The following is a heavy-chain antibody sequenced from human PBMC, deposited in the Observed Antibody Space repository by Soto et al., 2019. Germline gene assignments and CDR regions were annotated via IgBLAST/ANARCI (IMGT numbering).Heavy chain of an antibody. Sequence: SETLSLTCAVSGYSIASGYYWAWIRQSPGKGLEWIGSIYHAGSVYYNPSLNSRVAVSLDTSKNHFSLKLTSVTAADTAVYYCARTFDCYGMDVWGQGTTVTVSS. CDR1: GYSIASGYY. J-gene: IGHJ6*02. CDR2: IYHAGSV. V-gene: IGHV4-38-2*01. CDR3: ARTFDCYGMDV.